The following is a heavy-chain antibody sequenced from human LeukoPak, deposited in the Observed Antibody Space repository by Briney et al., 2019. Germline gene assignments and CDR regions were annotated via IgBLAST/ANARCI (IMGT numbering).Heavy chain of an antibody. D-gene: IGHD4-17*01. CDR1: GGFISSGGYS. V-gene: IGHV4-30-2*01. J-gene: IGHJ4*02. Sequence: SETLSLTCAVSGGFISSGGYSWSWIRQPPGKGLEWIGYIYHSGSTYYNPSLKSRVTISVDRSKNQFSLKLSSVTAADTAVYYSATASLYDSGDYGTFDYWGQGTLVTVSS. CDR2: IYHSGST. CDR3: ATASLYDSGDYGTFDY.